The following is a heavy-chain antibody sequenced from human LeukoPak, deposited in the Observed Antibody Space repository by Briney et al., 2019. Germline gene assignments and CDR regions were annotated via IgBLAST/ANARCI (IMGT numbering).Heavy chain of an antibody. J-gene: IGHJ3*02. Sequence: GGSLRLSCAASGFTFSSYSMNWVRQAPGKGLEWVSYISSSSSTIYYADSVKGRFTISRDNAKNLLYLQMNSLRAEDTAVYYCARIRLDDVFDIWGQGTMVTVSS. CDR3: ARIRLDDVFDI. D-gene: IGHD3-3*01. CDR2: ISSSSSTI. CDR1: GFTFSSYS. V-gene: IGHV3-48*01.